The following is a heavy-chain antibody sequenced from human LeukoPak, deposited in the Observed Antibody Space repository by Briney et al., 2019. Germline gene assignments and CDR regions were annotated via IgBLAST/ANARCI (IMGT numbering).Heavy chain of an antibody. J-gene: IGHJ4*02. CDR3: ARETGRV. CDR2: IYYSGST. D-gene: IGHD1-1*01. CDR1: GGSISSYY. Sequence: SETLSLTCTVPGGSISSYYWSWIRQPPGKGLEWIGYIYYSGSTNYNPSLKSRVTISVDTSKNQFSLKLSSVTAADTAVYYCARETGRVWGEGTLVTVSS. V-gene: IGHV4-59*01.